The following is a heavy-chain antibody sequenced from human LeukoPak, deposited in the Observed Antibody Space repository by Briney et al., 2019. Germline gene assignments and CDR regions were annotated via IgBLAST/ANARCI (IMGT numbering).Heavy chain of an antibody. CDR2: ISYDGSNK. D-gene: IGHD4-17*01. V-gene: IGHV3-30-3*01. Sequence: GGSLRLSCAASGFTFSGYPIHWVRQAPGKGLEWVAVISYDGSNKYYADSVKGRFTISRDNSKNTLYLQMNSLRAEDTAVYYCARDGDYDYWGQGTLVTVSS. CDR1: GFTFSGYP. CDR3: ARDGDYDY. J-gene: IGHJ4*02.